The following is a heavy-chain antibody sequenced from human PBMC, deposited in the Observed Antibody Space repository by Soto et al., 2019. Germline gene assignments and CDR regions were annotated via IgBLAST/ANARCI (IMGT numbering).Heavy chain of an antibody. D-gene: IGHD2-8*01. V-gene: IGHV3-30-3*01. CDR2: ISDDGSNK. Sequence: GGSLRLSCEASGFTFSNYALHWVRQAPGKGLEWVAVISDDGSNKYYADSVKGRFTISRDNSKNTLYLQMNSLRAEDTAVYYCARAMGNYYYYGMDVWGQGTTVTVSS. CDR1: GFTFSNYA. J-gene: IGHJ6*02. CDR3: ARAMGNYYYYGMDV.